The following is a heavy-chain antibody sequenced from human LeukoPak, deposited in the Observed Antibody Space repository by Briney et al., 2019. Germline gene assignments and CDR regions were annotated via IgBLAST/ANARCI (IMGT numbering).Heavy chain of an antibody. J-gene: IGHJ3*02. V-gene: IGHV1-69*04. D-gene: IGHD3-22*01. CDR2: IIPILGIA. CDR3: ARGGRITMIVVVITDFDAFDI. CDR1: GGTFSSYA. Sequence: SVKVSCKASGGTFSSYAISWVRQAPGQGLEWMGRIIPILGIANYAQKFQGRVTITADKSTSTAYMELSSLRSDDTAVYYCARGGRITMIVVVITDFDAFDIWGQGTMVTVSS.